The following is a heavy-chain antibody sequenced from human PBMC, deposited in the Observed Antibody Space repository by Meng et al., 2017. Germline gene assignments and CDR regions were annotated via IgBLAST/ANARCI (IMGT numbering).Heavy chain of an antibody. Sequence: GESLKISCAASGFTFDDYAMHWVRQAPGKGLEWVSLISWDGGSTYYADSVKGRFTISRDNSKNSLYLQMNSLRAEDTALYYCATNIGIVGATSYYYYGMDFWGQGTTVTVSS. J-gene: IGHJ6*02. D-gene: IGHD1-26*01. CDR3: ATNIGIVGATSYYYYGMDF. CDR2: ISWDGGST. V-gene: IGHV3-43D*03. CDR1: GFTFDDYA.